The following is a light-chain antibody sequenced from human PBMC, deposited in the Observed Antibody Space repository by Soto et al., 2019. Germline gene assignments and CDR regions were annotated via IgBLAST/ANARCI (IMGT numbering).Light chain of an antibody. V-gene: IGKV1-9*01. CDR1: QGINSY. J-gene: IGKJ5*01. CDR3: QQSYSTPIT. CDR2: AAS. Sequence: IQLTPSPSFLSASVGDRVTITCRASQGINSYLAWYQQKPGKAPKLLIYAASTLQSGVPSRFSGSGSGTDFTLTINNLQREDFATYYCQQSYSTPITFGQGTRLEI.